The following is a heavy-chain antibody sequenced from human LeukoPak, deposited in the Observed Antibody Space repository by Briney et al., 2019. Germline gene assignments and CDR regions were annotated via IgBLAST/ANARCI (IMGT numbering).Heavy chain of an antibody. J-gene: IGHJ4*02. CDR2: IKPDGRDK. CDR1: GYTFSDYW. V-gene: IGHV3-7*01. CDR3: ARGRCCESGNCYLDY. D-gene: IGHD4-23*01. Sequence: GGSLRLSCAASGYTFSDYWMSWVRQAPGKGLERVANIKPDGRDKYHVVSVKARFPIPRDNPKASFYLLMNSRRAEDTAVYCCARGRCCESGNCYLDYWGQGTLVTVSS.